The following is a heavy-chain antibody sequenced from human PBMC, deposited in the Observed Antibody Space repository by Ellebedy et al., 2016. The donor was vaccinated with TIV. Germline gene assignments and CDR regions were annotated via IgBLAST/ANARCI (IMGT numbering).Heavy chain of an antibody. CDR1: GFTFSSLA. D-gene: IGHD5-24*01. V-gene: IGHV3-23*01. CDR3: AKDAHRRDGYNYKFDY. Sequence: GGSLRLSCAVSGFTFSSLAMSWVRQAPGNGLEWVSTFSGSGGSTYYADSVKGRFTVSRNNSRNTLYLQMNSLRAEDTAVYYCAKDAHRRDGYNYKFDYWGQGTLVTVSS. J-gene: IGHJ4*02. CDR2: FSGSGGST.